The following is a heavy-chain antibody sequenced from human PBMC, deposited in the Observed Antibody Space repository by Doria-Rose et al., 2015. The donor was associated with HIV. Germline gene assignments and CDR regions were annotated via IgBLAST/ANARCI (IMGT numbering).Heavy chain of an antibody. CDR2: TSSHASTI. Sequence: QVQLQESGGGLVKPGGSLRLSCVGSGFSFSNSYMSWTHQAPVNATEWVSYTSSHASTIYYADSVKGRFTISRDNATNPLYLQMNTLRADDTAVYYCARGRQWLAFDLWGQGTLVTVSS. D-gene: IGHD6-19*01. CDR1: GFSFSNSY. V-gene: IGHV3-11*01. CDR3: ARGRQWLAFDL. J-gene: IGHJ4*02.